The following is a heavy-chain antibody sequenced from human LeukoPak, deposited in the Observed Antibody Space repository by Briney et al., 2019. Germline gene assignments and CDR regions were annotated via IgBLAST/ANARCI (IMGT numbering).Heavy chain of an antibody. J-gene: IGHJ4*02. CDR2: INAGNGNT. V-gene: IGHV1-3*01. D-gene: IGHD3-10*01. Sequence: GASVKVSCKASGYTFTSYGISWVRQAPGQRLEWMGWINAGNGNTKYSQKFQGRVTITRDTSASTAYMELSSLRSEDTAVYYCARAELLWFGELRSWGQGTLVTVSS. CDR3: ARAELLWFGELRS. CDR1: GYTFTSYG.